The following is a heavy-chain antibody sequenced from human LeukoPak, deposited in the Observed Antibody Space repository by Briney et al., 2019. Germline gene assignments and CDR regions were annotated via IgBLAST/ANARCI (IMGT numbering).Heavy chain of an antibody. CDR3: ARGGKIMITMVRGVLASRDAFDI. D-gene: IGHD3-10*01. Sequence: ASVKVSCKASGYTFTSYGISWVRQAPGQGLEWMGWINPNSGGTKYAQKFQGRVTMTRDTSISTAYMDLSRLRSDDTAVYYCARGGKIMITMVRGVLASRDAFDIWGQGTMVTVSS. CDR1: GYTFTSYG. V-gene: IGHV1-2*02. J-gene: IGHJ3*02. CDR2: INPNSGGT.